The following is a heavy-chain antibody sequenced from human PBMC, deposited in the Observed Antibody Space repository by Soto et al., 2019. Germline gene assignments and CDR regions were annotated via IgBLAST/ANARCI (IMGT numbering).Heavy chain of an antibody. V-gene: IGHV1-69*12. CDR3: ARDNDRLQLGGNYYYILDV. CDR2: IIPLFRTP. CDR1: GGTFSSSA. D-gene: IGHD4-4*01. Sequence: QVQLVQSGAEMKEPGSSVKVSCKTSGGTFSSSAISWLRQAPGQGLEWMGGIIPLFRTPDYAQKFQGRLTIAADESTSTAYRELSSLRSEDTAVYYCARDNDRLQLGGNYYYILDVWGQGTTITVSS. J-gene: IGHJ6*02.